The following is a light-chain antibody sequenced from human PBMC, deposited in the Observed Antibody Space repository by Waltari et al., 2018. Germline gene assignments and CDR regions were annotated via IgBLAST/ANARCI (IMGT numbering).Light chain of an antibody. J-gene: IGLJ1*01. Sequence: QSVLTQPPSVSGAPGPRVTISCTGSSSNIGEGYDVHWYQQLPGTAPKRLIYGNSNRPSGVPDRFSGSKSGTSASLAITGLQAEDEADYYCQSYDSSLSGVFGTGTKVTVL. V-gene: IGLV1-40*01. CDR3: QSYDSSLSGV. CDR1: SSNIGEGYD. CDR2: GNS.